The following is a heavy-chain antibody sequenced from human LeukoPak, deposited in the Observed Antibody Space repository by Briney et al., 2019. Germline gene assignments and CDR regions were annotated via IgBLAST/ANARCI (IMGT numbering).Heavy chain of an antibody. J-gene: IGHJ5*02. V-gene: IGHV4-34*01. CDR1: GGSFSGYY. CDR2: INHSGST. D-gene: IGHD3-9*01. CDR3: ARAISQARGWFDP. Sequence: PSETLSLTCAVYGGSFSGYYWSWIRQPPGKGLEWIGEINHSGSTNYNLSLKSRVTISVDTSKNQFSLKLSSVTAADTAVYYSARAISQARGWFDPWGQGTLVTVSS.